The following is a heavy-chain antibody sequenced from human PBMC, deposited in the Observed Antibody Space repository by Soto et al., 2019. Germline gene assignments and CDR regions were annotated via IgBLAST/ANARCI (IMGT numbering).Heavy chain of an antibody. J-gene: IGHJ4*02. CDR1: GFTFSSYG. Sequence: QVQLVESGGGVVQPGRSLRLSCAASGFTFSSYGMHWVRQAPGKGLEWVAVIWYDGSNKYYADSVKGRFTISRDNSKNTLYLQMNSQRAEDTAVYYCARDRVLGGGQQLVRLAYWGQGTLVTVSS. CDR3: ARDRVLGGGQQLVRLAY. V-gene: IGHV3-33*01. D-gene: IGHD6-13*01. CDR2: IWYDGSNK.